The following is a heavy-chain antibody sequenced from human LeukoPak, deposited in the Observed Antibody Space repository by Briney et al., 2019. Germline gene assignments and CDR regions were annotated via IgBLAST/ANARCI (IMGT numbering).Heavy chain of an antibody. Sequence: SETLSLTCKVSSGSISSYYWTWIRQSPGKGLEWIGYMYYSGSTNKSDQNPSLKSRVTISVDTSKNQFSLKLNSVTAADTAVYFCARASTVWGAHFDLWGRGTLVTVSS. D-gene: IGHD3-10*01. V-gene: IGHV4-59*01. J-gene: IGHJ2*01. CDR2: MYYSGST. CDR1: SGSISSYY. CDR3: ARASTVWGAHFDL.